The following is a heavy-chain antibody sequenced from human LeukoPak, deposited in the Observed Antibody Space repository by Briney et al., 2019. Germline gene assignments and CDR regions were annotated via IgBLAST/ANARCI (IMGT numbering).Heavy chain of an antibody. CDR3: AKGGYYDFWSAYMDV. V-gene: IGHV3-23*01. D-gene: IGHD3-3*01. CDR1: GFTFSSYA. J-gene: IGHJ6*03. CDR2: ISGSGGST. Sequence: PGGSLRLSCAASGFTFSSYAMSWVRQAPGKGLEWVSAISGSGGSTYYADSVKGRFTISRDNSKNTLYLQMNSLRAEDTAVYYCAKGGYYDFWSAYMDVWGKGTTVTVSS.